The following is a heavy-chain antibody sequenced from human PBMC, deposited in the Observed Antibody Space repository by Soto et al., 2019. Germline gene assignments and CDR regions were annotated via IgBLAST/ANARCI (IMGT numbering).Heavy chain of an antibody. Sequence: QVQLVQSGAEVKKPGASVKVSCKGSGYTFSSYAMNWVRQAPGQRPEWMGWINIGNGNVKYSQKFQGRVTITRDTSASTTYMELSSLRSEDTAVYYCARLIWFGELASNGLDPWGQGTRVIVSS. CDR2: INIGNGNV. V-gene: IGHV1-3*04. CDR3: ARLIWFGELASNGLDP. J-gene: IGHJ5*02. CDR1: GYTFSSYA. D-gene: IGHD3-10*01.